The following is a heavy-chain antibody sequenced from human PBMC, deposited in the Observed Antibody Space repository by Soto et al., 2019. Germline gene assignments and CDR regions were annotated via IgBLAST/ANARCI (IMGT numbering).Heavy chain of an antibody. J-gene: IGHJ6*02. D-gene: IGHD6-19*01. CDR2: IIPIFGTA. Sequence: SVKVSFQASGGPLSSYSISWGRQGPGQGLEWMGGIIPIFGTANYAQKFQGRVTITADESTSTAYMELSSLRSEDTAVYYCARWLTPGSDYYYGMDVWGQGTTVTVSS. CDR1: GGPLSSYS. CDR3: ARWLTPGSDYYYGMDV. V-gene: IGHV1-69*01.